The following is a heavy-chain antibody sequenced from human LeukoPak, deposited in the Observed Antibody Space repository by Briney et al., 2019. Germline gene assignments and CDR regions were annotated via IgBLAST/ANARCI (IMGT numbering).Heavy chain of an antibody. CDR2: ISWDGGST. CDR3: AKGDSGSYGVDY. Sequence: GGSLRLSCAASGFTFDDYAMHWVRQAPGKGLEWVSLISWDGGSTYYADSVKGRFTISRDNSKNSLYLQMNSLRAKDTALYYCAKGDSGSYGVDYWGQGTLVTVSS. D-gene: IGHD1-26*01. J-gene: IGHJ4*02. V-gene: IGHV3-43D*03. CDR1: GFTFDDYA.